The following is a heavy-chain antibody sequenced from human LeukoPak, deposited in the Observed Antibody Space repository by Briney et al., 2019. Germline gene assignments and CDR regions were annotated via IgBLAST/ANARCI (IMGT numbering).Heavy chain of an antibody. J-gene: IGHJ5*02. CDR2: INHSGST. CDR1: GGSFSGYY. CDR3: ASHNSGWYSWFDP. D-gene: IGHD6-19*01. V-gene: IGHV4-34*01. Sequence: SETLSLTCAVYGGSFSGYYWSWIRQPPGKGLEWIGEINHSGSTNYNSSLKSRVTISIDTSKNQFSLKLTSVTATDTAVYYCASHNSGWYSWFDPWGQGTLVTVSS.